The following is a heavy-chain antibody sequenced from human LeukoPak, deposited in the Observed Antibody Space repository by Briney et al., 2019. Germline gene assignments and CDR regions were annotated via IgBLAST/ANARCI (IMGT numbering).Heavy chain of an antibody. CDR1: GFTFSSYA. CDR2: ISSSGGST. V-gene: IGHV3-23*01. D-gene: IGHD2-2*01. CDR3: AKDLGYCSSTTCYFDY. Sequence: GGSLRLSWAASGFTFSSYAMSWVRQAPGKGLEWVSAISSSGGSTYYADSVKGRITISRDNSKNTLYLQMNSLRAEDTAVYNCAKDLGYCSSTTCYFDYWGQGTLVTVSS. J-gene: IGHJ4*02.